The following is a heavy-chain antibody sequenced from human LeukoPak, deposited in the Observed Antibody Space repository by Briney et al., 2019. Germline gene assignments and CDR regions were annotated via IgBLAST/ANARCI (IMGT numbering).Heavy chain of an antibody. D-gene: IGHD6-19*01. CDR3: ARVAASPVYYFDY. J-gene: IGHJ4*02. CDR1: GGSFSGNY. V-gene: IGHV4-34*01. CDR2: INHSGST. Sequence: SETLSLTCAVYGGSFSGNYWSWIRQPPGKRLEWIGEINHSGSTNYNPSLKSRVTISVDTSKNQISLTLTSVTAADTAVYYCARVAASPVYYFDYWGQGTQVTVSS.